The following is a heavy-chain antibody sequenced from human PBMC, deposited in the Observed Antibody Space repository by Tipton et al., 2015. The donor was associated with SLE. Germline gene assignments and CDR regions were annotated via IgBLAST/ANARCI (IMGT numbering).Heavy chain of an antibody. CDR2: IYYSGST. CDR1: GGSFSGYY. J-gene: IGHJ2*01. V-gene: IGHV4-34*01. CDR3: AKADQKTLDLHLDL. D-gene: IGHD3-3*01. Sequence: TLSLTCAVYGGSFSGYYWSWIRQPPGRGLEWIGYIYYSGSTYYSPSLKSRVTISVDISKNQFSLKLTSVTAADTAVYYCAKADQKTLDLHLDLWGRGTLVTVSS.